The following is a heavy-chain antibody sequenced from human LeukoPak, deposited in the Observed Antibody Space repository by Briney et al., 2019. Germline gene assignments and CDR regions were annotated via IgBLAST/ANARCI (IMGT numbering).Heavy chain of an antibody. J-gene: IGHJ4*02. CDR2: IYHSGST. Sequence: PSETLSLTCTVSGGSISSYYWSWIRQPAGKGLEWIGYIYHSGSTYYNPSLKSRVTISVDTSKNQFSLKLSSVTAADTAVYYCARRNPDYGDYPPPFDYWGQGTLVTVSS. D-gene: IGHD4-17*01. CDR3: ARRNPDYGDYPPPFDY. V-gene: IGHV4-59*06. CDR1: GGSISSYY.